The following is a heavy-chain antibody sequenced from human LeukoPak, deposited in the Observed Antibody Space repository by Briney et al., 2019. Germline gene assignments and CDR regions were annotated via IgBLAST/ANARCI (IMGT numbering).Heavy chain of an antibody. CDR3: AFTGGSFDY. Sequence: GGPLRLSCAASGFTFSHYAMHWVRKSPGKGLEWVGVISTDKNKKNCEASVKRRYTISKDNSKNTLYLQMNSLRAEDTAEYYCAFTGGSFDYWGQGTLVTVSS. V-gene: IGHV3-30*04. J-gene: IGHJ4*02. D-gene: IGHD2-8*02. CDR2: ISTDKNKK. CDR1: GFTFSHYA.